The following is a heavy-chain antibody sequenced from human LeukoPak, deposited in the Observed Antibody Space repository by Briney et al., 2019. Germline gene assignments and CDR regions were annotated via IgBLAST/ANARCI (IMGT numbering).Heavy chain of an antibody. D-gene: IGHD2-15*01. CDR1: GFTFSSYG. CDR2: IRSKAYGGTT. V-gene: IGHV3-49*04. J-gene: IGHJ3*02. Sequence: GGSLRLSCAASGFTFSSYGMHWVRQAPGKGLEWVGFIRSKAYGGTTEYAASVKGRFTISRDDSKSIAYLQMNSLKTEDTGVYYCTRYCSGGSCYSHDAFDIWGQGTMVTVSS. CDR3: TRYCSGGSCYSHDAFDI.